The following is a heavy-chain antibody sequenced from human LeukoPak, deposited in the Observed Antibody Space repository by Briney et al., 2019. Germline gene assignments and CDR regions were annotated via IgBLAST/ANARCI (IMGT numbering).Heavy chain of an antibody. Sequence: PGGSLRLSCRASGFIFSDYYLSWIRQAPGKGLEWVSYISSSGSTIYYADSVKGRFTISRDNAKNSLYLQMNSLRAEDTAVYYCARDRFDFWSGKYYYYGMDVWGQGTTVTVSS. CDR2: ISSSGSTI. V-gene: IGHV3-11*01. CDR3: ARDRFDFWSGKYYYYGMDV. D-gene: IGHD3-3*01. CDR1: GFIFSDYY. J-gene: IGHJ6*02.